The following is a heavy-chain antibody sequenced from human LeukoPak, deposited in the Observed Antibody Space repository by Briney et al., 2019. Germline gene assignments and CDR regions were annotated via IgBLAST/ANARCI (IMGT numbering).Heavy chain of an antibody. CDR1: GYSISSGYY. V-gene: IGHV4-38-2*01. J-gene: IGHJ5*02. Sequence: PSETLSLTCAVSGYSISSGYYWGWIRQPPGKGLERIGSIYHSGSTYYNPSLKSRVTISVDTFKNQFSLKLSSVTAADTAVYYCARGALRYWFDPWGQGTLVTVSS. CDR2: IYHSGST. CDR3: ARGALRYWFDP.